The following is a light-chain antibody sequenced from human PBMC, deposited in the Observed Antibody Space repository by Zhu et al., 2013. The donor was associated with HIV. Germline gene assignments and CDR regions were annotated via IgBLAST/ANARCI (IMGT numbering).Light chain of an antibody. J-gene: IGKJ1*01. CDR2: AAS. CDR3: QQSYSIRWT. CDR1: QSISSY. Sequence: DIQMTQSPSSLSASVGDRVTITCRASQSISSYLNWYQQKPGKAPKLLIYAASSLQSGVPSRFSGSGSGTDFTLTISSLQPEDFATYYRQQSYSIRWTFGQGTKVEIK. V-gene: IGKV1-39*01.